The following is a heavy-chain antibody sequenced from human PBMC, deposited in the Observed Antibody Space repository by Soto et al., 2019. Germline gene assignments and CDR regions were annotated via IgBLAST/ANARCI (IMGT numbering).Heavy chain of an antibody. J-gene: IGHJ4*02. CDR1: GFTFSSYA. V-gene: IGHV3-30-3*01. CDR3: AGGMGYYFFDY. D-gene: IGHD1-26*01. Sequence: QVQLVESGGGVVQPGRSLRLSCAASGFTFSSYAMHWVRQAPGKGLEWVAVISYDGSNKYYADSVKGQFTISRDNSKNTLYLQMNSLRAEDTAVYYCAGGMGYYFFDYWGQGTLVTVSS. CDR2: ISYDGSNK.